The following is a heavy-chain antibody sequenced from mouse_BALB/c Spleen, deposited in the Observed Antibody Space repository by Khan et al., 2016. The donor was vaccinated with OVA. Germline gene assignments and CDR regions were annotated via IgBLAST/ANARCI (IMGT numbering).Heavy chain of an antibody. CDR2: IYTYTGEP. Sequence: QIQLVQSGPELKKPGETVKISCKASGYTFTSYGMNWVKQSPGKALKWMGWIYTYTGEPTYADDFKGRFAFSLETSASTAYLQINNLTNEDTATYFCARPPYFSYALDHWGQGTSVTVSS. V-gene: IGHV9-3-1*01. J-gene: IGHJ4*01. CDR3: ARPPYFSYALDH. D-gene: IGHD2-10*01. CDR1: GYTFTSYG.